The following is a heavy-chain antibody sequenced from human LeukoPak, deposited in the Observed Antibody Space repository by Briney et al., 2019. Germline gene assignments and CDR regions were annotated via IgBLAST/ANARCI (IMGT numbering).Heavy chain of an antibody. Sequence: GGSLRLSCAASGFTFDDYAMSWVRQAPGKGLEWVSDINWSGDSTGYADSVKGRFTISRDNAKTSLYLQMNSLRAEDTALYHCARYGDPNYYYYYMDVWGKGATVTISS. CDR2: INWSGDST. J-gene: IGHJ6*03. D-gene: IGHD4-17*01. CDR3: ARYGDPNYYYYYMDV. CDR1: GFTFDDYA. V-gene: IGHV3-20*01.